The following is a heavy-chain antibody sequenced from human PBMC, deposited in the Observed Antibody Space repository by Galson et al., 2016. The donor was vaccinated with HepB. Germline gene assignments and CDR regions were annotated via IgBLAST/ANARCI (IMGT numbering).Heavy chain of an antibody. J-gene: IGHJ4*03. V-gene: IGHV1-18*01. D-gene: IGHD4/OR15-4a*01. CDR3: ARNGHRRGSHPNYSTPLFDF. CDR1: GYAFDLYG. CDR2: ISPHNGDK. Sequence: SVKVSCKASGYAFDLYGVSWVRQAPGHGFEWMGWISPHNGDKKFAQKFQGRLTMTTDTTTNTAYMELRRLRIDDSAMYFCARNGHRRGSHPNYSTPLFDFWGQGTLITVSS.